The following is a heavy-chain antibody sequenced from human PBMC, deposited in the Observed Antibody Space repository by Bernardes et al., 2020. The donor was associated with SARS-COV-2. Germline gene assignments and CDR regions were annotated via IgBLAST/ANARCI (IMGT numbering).Heavy chain of an antibody. Sequence: SETLSLTCTVSGGSISSSSYYWGWIRQPPGKGLEWIGSIYYSGSTYYNPSLKSRVTISVDTPKNQFSLKLSSVTAADTAVYYCARTGGYSGYDWAAFDIWGKGTMVTVSS. J-gene: IGHJ3*02. D-gene: IGHD5-12*01. CDR2: IYYSGST. CDR1: GGSISSSSYY. V-gene: IGHV4-39*01. CDR3: ARTGGYSGYDWAAFDI.